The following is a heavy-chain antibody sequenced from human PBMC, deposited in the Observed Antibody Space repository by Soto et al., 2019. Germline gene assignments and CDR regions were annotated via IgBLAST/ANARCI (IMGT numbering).Heavy chain of an antibody. J-gene: IGHJ4*02. D-gene: IGHD1-26*01. CDR1: GFTFSGYG. CDR2: LANDGSYQ. Sequence: QVQLVESGGGVVQPGGSLRLSCAASGFTFSGYGMHWVRQSPGEGLEWVAVLANDGSYQYYAESVKGRFTISRDNSKNTPDLQLDSLTPEDTADYYCARSTGGTSYYPPHYWGQRTLVTASS. CDR3: ARSTGGTSYYPPHY. V-gene: IGHV3-30*03.